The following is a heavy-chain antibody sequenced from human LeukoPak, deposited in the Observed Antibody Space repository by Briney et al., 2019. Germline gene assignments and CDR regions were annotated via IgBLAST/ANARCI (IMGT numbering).Heavy chain of an antibody. J-gene: IGHJ6*02. Sequence: SETLSLTCTVSGGSISSGGYYWSWIRQHPGKGLEWFGYIYYSGSTYYNPSLKSRVTISVDTSKNQFSLKLSSVTAADTAVYYCARALGYCSGGSCYPPLYYYYGMDVWGQGTTVTVSS. CDR2: IYYSGST. D-gene: IGHD2-15*01. V-gene: IGHV4-31*03. CDR3: ARALGYCSGGSCYPPLYYYYGMDV. CDR1: GGSISSGGYY.